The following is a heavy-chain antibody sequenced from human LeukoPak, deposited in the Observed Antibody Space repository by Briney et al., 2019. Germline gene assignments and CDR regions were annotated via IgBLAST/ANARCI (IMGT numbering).Heavy chain of an antibody. CDR1: GGSISSYY. CDR3: ARVGSLGYAFDI. CDR2: IYYSGST. J-gene: IGHJ3*02. V-gene: IGHV4-59*01. D-gene: IGHD3-10*01. Sequence: SETLSLTCTVSGGSISSYYWSWIRQPPGKGLEWIGYIYYSGSTNYNPSLKSRVTISEDTSKNQFSLKLSSVTAADTAVYYCARVGSLGYAFDIWGQGTMVTVSS.